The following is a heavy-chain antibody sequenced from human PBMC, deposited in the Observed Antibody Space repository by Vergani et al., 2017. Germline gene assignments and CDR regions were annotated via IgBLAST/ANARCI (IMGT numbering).Heavy chain of an antibody. CDR2: INPKSGDT. J-gene: IGHJ4*02. CDR1: GYIFTGYS. D-gene: IGHD3-22*01. V-gene: IGHV1-2*02. Sequence: QVQLVQSGAEVKKPGASVKVTCKTSGYIFTGYSMHWVRQAPGQGLEWMGWINPKSGDTKYAQKFQGRVTMTRDTSINTAYMELSRLRSDDTAVYYCARGYYYDSIAYWAYWGQGTLVTVSS. CDR3: ARGYYYDSIAYWAY.